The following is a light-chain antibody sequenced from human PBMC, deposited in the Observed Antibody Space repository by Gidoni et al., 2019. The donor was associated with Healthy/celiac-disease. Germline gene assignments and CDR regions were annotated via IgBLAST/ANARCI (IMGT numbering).Light chain of an antibody. CDR3: QQSYSTPVT. Sequence: DIQMTQSPSSLSASVRDRVTITCRASQSISSYLNWYQQKPGKAPKLLIYAASSLQSGVPSRFSGSGSGTDFTLTISSLQPEDFETYYCQQSYSTPVTFGQGTKVEIK. V-gene: IGKV1-39*01. CDR2: AAS. J-gene: IGKJ1*01. CDR1: QSISSY.